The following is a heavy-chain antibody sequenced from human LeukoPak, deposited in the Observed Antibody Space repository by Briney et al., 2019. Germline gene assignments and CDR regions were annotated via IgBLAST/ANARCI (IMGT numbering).Heavy chain of an antibody. CDR1: GGSISSSNW. CDR2: IYHSGST. CDR3: ARVGPGDFWSGYYSYFDY. J-gene: IGHJ4*02. Sequence: SSETLSLTCAVSGGSISSSNWWSWVRQPPGKGLEWIGEIYHSGSTNYNPSLKSRVTISVDTSKNQFSLKLSSVTAADTAVYYCARVGPGDFWSGYYSYFDYWGQGTLVTVSS. D-gene: IGHD3-3*01. V-gene: IGHV4-4*02.